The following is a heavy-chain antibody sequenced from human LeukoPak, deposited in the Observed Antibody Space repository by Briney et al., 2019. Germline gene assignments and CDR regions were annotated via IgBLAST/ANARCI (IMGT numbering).Heavy chain of an antibody. CDR2: IYYSGST. J-gene: IGHJ4*02. CDR3: ARLGSWYTVY. Sequence: SETLSLTCTVSGGSISSSSYYWGWIRQPPGKGLEWIGSIYYSGSTYYNPSLKSRVTISVDTSKNQFSLKLSSVTAADTAVYYCARLGSWYTVYWGQGTLVTVSS. D-gene: IGHD6-13*01. V-gene: IGHV4-39*01. CDR1: GGSISSSSYY.